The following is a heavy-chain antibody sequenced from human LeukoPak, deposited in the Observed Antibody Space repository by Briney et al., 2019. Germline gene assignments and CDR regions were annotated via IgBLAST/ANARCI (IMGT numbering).Heavy chain of an antibody. CDR2: ISKDASNK. V-gene: IGHV3-30*03. J-gene: IGHJ4*02. D-gene: IGHD5-12*01. CDR1: GFTFCSYG. Sequence: GGSLRLSCVVSGFTFCSYGMHWVRQAPGKGLEWVALISKDASNKYYAAPVKGRFTISRDDSKNSLYLQMDSLRAEDTAVYYCASQVATGHWGQGVLVTVSS. CDR3: ASQVATGH.